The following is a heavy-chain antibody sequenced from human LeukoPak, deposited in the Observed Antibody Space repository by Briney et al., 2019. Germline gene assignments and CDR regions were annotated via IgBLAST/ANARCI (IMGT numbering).Heavy chain of an antibody. J-gene: IGHJ4*02. CDR1: GGTFSSYA. CDR3: ASGGYYDSSGYSSADY. Sequence: SCKASGGTFSSYAMHWVRQAPGKGLEWVAVISYDGSNKYYADSVKGRFTISRDNSKNTLYLQMNSLRAEDTAVYYCASGGYYDSSGYSSADYWGQGTLVTVSS. D-gene: IGHD3-22*01. V-gene: IGHV3-30-3*01. CDR2: ISYDGSNK.